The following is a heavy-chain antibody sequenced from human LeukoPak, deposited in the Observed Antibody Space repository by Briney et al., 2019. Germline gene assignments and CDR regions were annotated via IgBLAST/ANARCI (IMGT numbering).Heavy chain of an antibody. CDR2: KSYSGST. CDR3: ARFYTTSQYGSVYMDV. CDR1: GGSISSSSYY. D-gene: IGHD3-10*01. J-gene: IGHJ6*03. Sequence: WEILSLTCTVPGGSISSSSYYWGWIRQPPGKGLEWIGSKSYSGSTYYNPSLKSRVTIAVDTSKTQFSLKLSSVTAADTAVYYCARFYTTSQYGSVYMDVWGKGTTVTVSS. V-gene: IGHV4-39*01.